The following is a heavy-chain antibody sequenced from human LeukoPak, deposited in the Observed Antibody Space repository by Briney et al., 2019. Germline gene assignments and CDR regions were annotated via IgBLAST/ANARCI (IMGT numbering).Heavy chain of an antibody. Sequence: PGGSLRLSCAASGFTFSDYYMSWIRQAPGKGLEWVSYISSSGGYRNYADSVKGRFTISRDDAKNSLYLQMNSLRAEDTAVYYCARDSTTGASSFGYWGQGTLVTVSS. D-gene: IGHD1-1*01. CDR1: GFTFSDYY. V-gene: IGHV3-11*06. CDR3: ARDSTTGASSFGY. CDR2: ISSSGGYR. J-gene: IGHJ4*02.